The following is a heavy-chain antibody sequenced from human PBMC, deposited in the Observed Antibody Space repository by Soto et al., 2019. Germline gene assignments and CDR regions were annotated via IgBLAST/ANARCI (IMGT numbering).Heavy chain of an antibody. Sequence: GWSLRLSCASSVFTFISYAMSWVRQAPGKGLEWVSAISGSGGSTYYADSVKGRFTISRDNSKNTLYLQMNSLRAEDTAVYYCAKRAPPDSSGYSLGYWGQGTLVTVSS. CDR3: AKRAPPDSSGYSLGY. CDR1: VFTFISYA. V-gene: IGHV3-23*01. J-gene: IGHJ4*02. D-gene: IGHD3-22*01. CDR2: ISGSGGST.